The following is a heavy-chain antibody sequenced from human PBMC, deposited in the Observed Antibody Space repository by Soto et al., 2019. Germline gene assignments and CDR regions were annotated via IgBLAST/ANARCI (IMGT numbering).Heavy chain of an antibody. Sequence: QVQLVESGGGVVQPGRSLRLSCAASGFTFSSYGMHWVRQAPGKGLEWVAVIWHDGSNKYYADSVKGRFTISRDNSKNTRDLQMNSLRAEDTAVYYCERDLSYYGSGSYTFDYWGQGTLVTVSS. J-gene: IGHJ4*02. CDR2: IWHDGSNK. CDR1: GFTFSSYG. D-gene: IGHD3-10*01. V-gene: IGHV3-33*01. CDR3: ERDLSYYGSGSYTFDY.